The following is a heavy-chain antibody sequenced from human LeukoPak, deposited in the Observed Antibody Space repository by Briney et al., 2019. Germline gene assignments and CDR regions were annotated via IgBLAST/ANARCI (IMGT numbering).Heavy chain of an antibody. V-gene: IGHV3-7*01. CDR2: IKQDEIEK. CDR1: GFTFSSYW. J-gene: IGHJ6*03. Sequence: GGSLRLSCAASGFTFSSYWMSWVRQAPGKGLEWVANIKQDEIEKYFVDSVKGRFTLSRDNAKNSLYLQVNSLRAEDTAVYYCAREKDTLFNTAHYMDVWGKGTTVTVSS. CDR3: AREKDTLFNTAHYMDV. D-gene: IGHD2-2*02.